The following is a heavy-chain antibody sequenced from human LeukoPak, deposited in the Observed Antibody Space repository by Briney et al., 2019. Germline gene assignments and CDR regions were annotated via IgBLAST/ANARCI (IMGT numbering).Heavy chain of an antibody. V-gene: IGHV4-31*03. CDR3: ARVTKQAFDI. CDR1: GGSITSGGYY. D-gene: IGHD6-13*01. CDR2: TYYSGST. J-gene: IGHJ3*02. Sequence: SETLSLTCTVSGGSITSGGYYWGWIRQYPGKGLEWIGYTYYSGSTYYNPSLRSRVAISVDTSKNQFSLKLSSVNVADTAVYYCARVTKQAFDIWGHGTMVTVSS.